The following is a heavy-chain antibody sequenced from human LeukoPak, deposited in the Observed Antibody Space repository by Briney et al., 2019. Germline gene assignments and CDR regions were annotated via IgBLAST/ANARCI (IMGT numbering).Heavy chain of an antibody. Sequence: PSETLSLTCTLSGGSIKSSDYYWAWLRQSPGKGGEWIGTIYYSGSTYYNTSLKSRLTFSVDTSTNHFSLSLASVTASDTGLYFCARQGNRSPFVLWGQGILVTVSS. CDR2: IYYSGST. CDR1: GGSIKSSDYY. CDR3: ARQGNRSPFVL. D-gene: IGHD3-3*01. J-gene: IGHJ4*02. V-gene: IGHV4-39*01.